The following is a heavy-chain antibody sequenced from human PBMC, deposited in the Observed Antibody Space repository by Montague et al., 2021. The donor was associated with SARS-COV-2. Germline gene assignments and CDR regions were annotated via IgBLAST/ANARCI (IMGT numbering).Heavy chain of an antibody. J-gene: IGHJ5*02. CDR1: GGSISSSSYY. D-gene: IGHD4-17*01. V-gene: IGHV4-39*01. CDR2: IYYSGST. Sequence: SETLSLTCTVSGGSISSSSYYCGWIRQPPGKGLEWIGSIYYSGSTYYNPSLKSRVTISVDTSKNQFSLKLSSVTAADTAVYYCAADYGERDWFDPWGQGTLVTVSS. CDR3: AADYGERDWFDP.